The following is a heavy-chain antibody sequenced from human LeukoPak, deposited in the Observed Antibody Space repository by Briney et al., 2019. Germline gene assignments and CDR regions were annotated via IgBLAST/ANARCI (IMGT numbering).Heavy chain of an antibody. V-gene: IGHV1-46*01. D-gene: IGHD3-3*01. Sequence: ASVKVSCKASGYTFTTYYMNWVRQAPGQGFEWMGIINPSVGSTSYAQKFQGRVTMTRDTSTSTVYMELSSLRSEDTAVYYCVRGGYDFSSGYYPSRWGRGTLVTVSS. CDR2: INPSVGST. CDR3: VRGGYDFSSGYYPSR. CDR1: GYTFTTYY. J-gene: IGHJ4*02.